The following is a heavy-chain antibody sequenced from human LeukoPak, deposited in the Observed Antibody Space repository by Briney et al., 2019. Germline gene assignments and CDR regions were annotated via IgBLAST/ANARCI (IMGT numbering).Heavy chain of an antibody. V-gene: IGHV3-21*04. Sequence: AGSLRLSCAASGFTFSSYSMNWVRQAPGKGLEWVSSINSSSSYIYYADSMKGRFHNTSDNAKNSLYLQMNSLRAEDTAVYYCARGAEVDFDYWGQGTMVTVSS. CDR2: INSSSSYI. J-gene: IGHJ4*02. CDR1: GFTFSSYS. CDR3: ARGAEVDFDY.